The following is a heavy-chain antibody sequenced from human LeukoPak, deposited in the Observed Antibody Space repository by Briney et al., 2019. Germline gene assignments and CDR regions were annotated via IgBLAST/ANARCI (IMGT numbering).Heavy chain of an antibody. D-gene: IGHD3-22*01. J-gene: IGHJ4*02. CDR1: GYSFTSYG. CDR3: AKMGASSGYSPIDY. CDR2: ISTYDGNT. Sequence: ASVKVSCKASGYSFTSYGFSWVRQAPGQGLEWMGWISTYDGNTNYAQQVQGRVTMTTDSSTSTAYMELRTLRSDDTAVYYCAKMGASSGYSPIDYWGQGTLVTVSS. V-gene: IGHV1-18*01.